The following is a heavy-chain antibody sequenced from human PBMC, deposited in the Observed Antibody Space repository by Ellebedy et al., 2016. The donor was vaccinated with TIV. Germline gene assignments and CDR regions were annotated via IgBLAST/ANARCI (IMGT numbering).Heavy chain of an antibody. V-gene: IGHV4-30-2*01. D-gene: IGHD5-12*01. Sequence: LRLSXAVSGGSISSSGYSWSWIRQPPGKGLGWVGYIYHSGSASYNPSLKSRVTISVDRFKKQFSLKLSSVTGADTAVYYCASSPSGYEIPYWGQGTLVTVSS. CDR1: GGSISSSGYS. J-gene: IGHJ4*02. CDR2: IYHSGSA. CDR3: ASSPSGYEIPY.